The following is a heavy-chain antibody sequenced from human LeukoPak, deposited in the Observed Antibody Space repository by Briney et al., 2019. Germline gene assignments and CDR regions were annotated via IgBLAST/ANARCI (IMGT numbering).Heavy chain of an antibody. CDR1: GYSFTTYW. Sequence: GESLKISCKGSGYSFTTYWIGWVRQMPGKGLECLGVIYPGDSDTIYSPSFQGQVTISADRSISTAYLQWGRLKASDTAMYYCATHQATFGAGIGYYFDYWGRGTLVTVSS. CDR2: IYPGDSDT. CDR3: ATHQATFGAGIGYYFDY. J-gene: IGHJ4*02. V-gene: IGHV5-51*01. D-gene: IGHD3-16*01.